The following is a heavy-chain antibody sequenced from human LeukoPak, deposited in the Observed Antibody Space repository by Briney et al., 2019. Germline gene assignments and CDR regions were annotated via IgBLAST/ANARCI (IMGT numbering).Heavy chain of an antibody. J-gene: IGHJ4*02. CDR1: GYTFTNYA. D-gene: IGHD4-17*01. V-gene: IGHV1-3*04. CDR3: ARDEDYGISVNVDY. Sequence: ASVKVSCKASGYTFTNYAIHWVRQAPGQRLEWMGWINTGTTNTKYSQDFQGRVTMTTDTSTSTAYMELRSLRSDDTAVYYCARDEDYGISVNVDYWGQGTLVTVSS. CDR2: INTGTTNT.